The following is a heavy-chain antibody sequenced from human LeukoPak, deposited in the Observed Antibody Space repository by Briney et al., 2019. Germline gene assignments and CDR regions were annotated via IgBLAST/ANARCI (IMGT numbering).Heavy chain of an antibody. V-gene: IGHV3-23*01. CDR2: ISGSGDYT. Sequence: GGSLRVSCAASGFTFTNYAMSWVRQAPGKGLEWVSTISGSGDYTYYADSVKGRLTISRDTFENTLYLQLNRLRAEDTAVYYCAKDCVGSTRFNWFDPWGQGTLVTVSS. CDR3: AKDCVGSTRFNWFDP. D-gene: IGHD1-26*01. CDR1: GFTFTNYA. J-gene: IGHJ5*02.